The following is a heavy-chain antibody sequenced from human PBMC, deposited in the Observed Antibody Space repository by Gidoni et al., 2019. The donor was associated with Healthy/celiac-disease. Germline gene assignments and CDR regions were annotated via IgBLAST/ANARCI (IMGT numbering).Heavy chain of an antibody. CDR1: GFTFGDYA. CDR2: IRSKAYGGTT. CDR3: TRDDIVATLTFDI. V-gene: IGHV3-49*05. J-gene: IGHJ3*02. D-gene: IGHD5-12*01. Sequence: EVQLVESGGGLVKPGRSLRLSCTASGFTFGDYAMSWFRQAPGKGLEWVGFIRSKAYGGTTEYAASVKGRFTISRDDSKSIAYLQMNSLKTEDTAVYYCTRDDIVATLTFDIWGQGTMVTVSS.